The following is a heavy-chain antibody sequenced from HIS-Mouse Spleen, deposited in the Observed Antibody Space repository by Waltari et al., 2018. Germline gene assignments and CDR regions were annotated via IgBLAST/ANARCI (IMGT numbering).Heavy chain of an antibody. V-gene: IGHV4-39*07. CDR2: IYYSGST. CDR3: AREIPYSSSWYDWYFDL. J-gene: IGHJ2*01. Sequence: QLQLQESGPGLVTPSETLSLTCTVSGGSISSSSYYWRGIRQPPGKGLEWIGSIYYSGSTYYNPSLKSRVTISVDTSKNQFSLKLSSVTAADTAVYYCAREIPYSSSWYDWYFDLWGRGTLVTVSS. CDR1: GGSISSSSYY. D-gene: IGHD6-13*01.